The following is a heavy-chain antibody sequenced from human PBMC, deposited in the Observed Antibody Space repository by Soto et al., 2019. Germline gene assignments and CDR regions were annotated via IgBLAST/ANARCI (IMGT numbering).Heavy chain of an antibody. Sequence: PGGSLRLSGAASGFRFSSYAMSRVRQAPGKGLEWVSFFSGGSGSTYYADSVKGRFTISRENSKNMVYLQMHSLRAEDTAVYSCARALGYCSRTSCLYDSDYWGQGTPVNVAS. CDR1: GFRFSSYA. CDR3: ARALGYCSRTSCLYDSDY. D-gene: IGHD2-2*01. CDR2: FSGGSGST. V-gene: IGHV3-23*01. J-gene: IGHJ4*02.